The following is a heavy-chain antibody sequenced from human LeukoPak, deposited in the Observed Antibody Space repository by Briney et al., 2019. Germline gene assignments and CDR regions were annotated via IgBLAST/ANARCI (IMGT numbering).Heavy chain of an antibody. V-gene: IGHV1-2*02. CDR3: ARVEYYDFWSGYEDYYYGMDV. CDR1: GYTSTGYY. Sequence: ASVKVSCKASGYTSTGYYMHWVRQAPGQGLEWMGWINPNSGGTNYAQKFQGRVTMTRDTSISTAYMELSRLRSDDTAVYYCARVEYYDFWSGYEDYYYGMDVWGQGTTVTVSS. D-gene: IGHD3-3*01. CDR2: INPNSGGT. J-gene: IGHJ6*02.